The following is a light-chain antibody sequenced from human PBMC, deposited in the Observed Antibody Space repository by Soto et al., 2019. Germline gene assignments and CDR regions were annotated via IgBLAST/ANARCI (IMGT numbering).Light chain of an antibody. V-gene: IGKV1-5*01. CDR2: DAS. Sequence: DIQMTQSPSTLSASVGDRFAITFLASQSINTWLAWYQQKPGNAPKVLIYDASRLESGVPSRFSGSGSGTEFTLTIGYLQPDDFATYYCQQYDGYPWTFGQGTKVDI. CDR1: QSINTW. CDR3: QQYDGYPWT. J-gene: IGKJ1*01.